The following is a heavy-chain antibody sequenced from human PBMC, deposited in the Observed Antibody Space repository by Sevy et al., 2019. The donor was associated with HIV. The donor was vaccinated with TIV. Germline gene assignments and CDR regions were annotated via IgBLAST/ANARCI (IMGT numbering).Heavy chain of an antibody. CDR2: IKARADGGTA. V-gene: IGHV3-15*01. CDR1: GFTFTYAW. J-gene: IGHJ6*02. Sequence: GGSLRLSCTASGFTFTYAWMSWVRQAPGKGLEWVGRIKARADGGTADYAAPVKGRFNISRDDSKNTLYLQMNSLKIEDTAVYYCSTDPIIVLLVTDGMDVWGQGTTVTVSS. CDR3: STDPIIVLLVTDGMDV. D-gene: IGHD2-8*01.